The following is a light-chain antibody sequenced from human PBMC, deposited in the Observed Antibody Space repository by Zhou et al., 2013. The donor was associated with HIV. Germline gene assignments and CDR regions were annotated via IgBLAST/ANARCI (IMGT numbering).Light chain of an antibody. J-gene: IGKJ2*01. CDR2: KAS. V-gene: IGKV1-5*03. CDR3: QQSYYIPRT. CDR1: QSISSW. Sequence: DVQMTQSPSTLSASVGDRVTITCRASQSISSWLAWYQQKPGKAPKLLIYKASSLESGVPSRFSGSGSGTDFTLTISSLQPEDFATYYCQQSYYIPRTFGQGTKVGDQT.